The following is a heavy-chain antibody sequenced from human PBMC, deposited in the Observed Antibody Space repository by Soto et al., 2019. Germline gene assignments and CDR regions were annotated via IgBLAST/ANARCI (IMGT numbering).Heavy chain of an antibody. D-gene: IGHD6-13*01. J-gene: IGHJ4*02. CDR2: IYYSGST. Sequence: QVQLQESGPGLVKPSETMSLTCTVSGGSISSYYWSWIRQPPGKGLEWIGYIYYSGSTNYNPSLKSRVTISVDTSKNQFSLKLSSVTAADTAVYYCARHSSSWYYYFDYWGQGTLVTVSS. CDR3: ARHSSSWYYYFDY. V-gene: IGHV4-59*08. CDR1: GGSISSYY.